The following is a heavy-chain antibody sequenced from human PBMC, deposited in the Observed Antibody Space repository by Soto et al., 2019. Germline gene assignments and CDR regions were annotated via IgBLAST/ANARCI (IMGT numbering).Heavy chain of an antibody. CDR1: GFSLRNARMG. V-gene: IGHV2-26*01. J-gene: IGHJ6*03. D-gene: IGHD3-22*01. Sequence: QVTLKESGPVLVKPTETLTLTCTVSGFSLRNARMGVSWIRQPPGKALEWLAHILSSDEKSYNTSLKGRVTLSKDTSKSQVVLTMTYVDPVDTATYFCARILAVNYYYYYVDVWGEGTTVTVSS. CDR2: ILSSDEK. CDR3: ARILAVNYYYYYVDV.